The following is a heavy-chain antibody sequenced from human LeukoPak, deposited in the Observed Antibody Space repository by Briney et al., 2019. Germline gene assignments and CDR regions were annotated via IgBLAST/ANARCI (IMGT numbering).Heavy chain of an antibody. CDR3: ARAVYSYGYSPFDY. CDR1: GGSISSYY. D-gene: IGHD5-18*01. Sequence: KASETLSLTCTVSGGSISSYYWSWIRQPAGKGLEWIGRIYTSGSTNYNPSLKSRVTMSVDTSKNQFSLKLSSVTAADMAVYYCARAVYSYGYSPFDYWGQGTLVTVSS. J-gene: IGHJ4*02. V-gene: IGHV4-4*07. CDR2: IYTSGST.